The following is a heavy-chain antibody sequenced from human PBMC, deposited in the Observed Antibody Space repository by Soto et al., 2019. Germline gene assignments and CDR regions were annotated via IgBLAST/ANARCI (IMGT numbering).Heavy chain of an antibody. J-gene: IGHJ6*02. CDR3: ARDLPSPARYWSNYYGMDV. V-gene: IGHV3-53*01. CDR1: GFTVSSNY. Sequence: LSLPCAASGFTVSSNYMSWVRQAPGKGLEWVSVIYSGGSTYYADSVKGRFTISRDNSKNTLYLQMNSLRAEDTAVYYCARDLPSPARYWSNYYGMDVWGQGTTVTVSS. CDR2: IYSGGST. D-gene: IGHD2-8*02.